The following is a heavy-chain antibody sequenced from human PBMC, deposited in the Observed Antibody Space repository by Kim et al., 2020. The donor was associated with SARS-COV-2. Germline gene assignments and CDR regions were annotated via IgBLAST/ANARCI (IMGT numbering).Heavy chain of an antibody. D-gene: IGHD6-13*01. CDR2: IWYDGSNK. CDR3: ARQEIGYNCSWFYYYYYGMDV. J-gene: IGHJ6*02. CDR1: GFTFSSYG. Sequence: GGSLRLSCAASGFTFSSYGMHWVRQAPGKGLEWVAVIWYDGSNKYYADSVKGRFTISRDNSKNTLYLQMNSLRAEDTAVYYCARQEIGYNCSWFYYYYYGMDVGRQGTTVTVSS. V-gene: IGHV3-33*01.